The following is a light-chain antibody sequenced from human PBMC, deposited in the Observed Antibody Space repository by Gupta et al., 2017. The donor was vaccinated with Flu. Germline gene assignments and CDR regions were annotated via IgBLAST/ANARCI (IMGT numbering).Light chain of an antibody. V-gene: IGKV3-20*01. J-gene: IGKJ1*01. CDR3: QQYGSSRPWT. CDR1: QSLSSSY. Sequence: EIVLTQSPGTLSLSPGEGATLSCRASQSLSSSYLAWYQHKPGQTPRLLIYGASNRATGIPDRFSGSGSGTDFTLTISRLEPEDFAVYYCQQYGSSRPWTFGQGTKVEIK. CDR2: GAS.